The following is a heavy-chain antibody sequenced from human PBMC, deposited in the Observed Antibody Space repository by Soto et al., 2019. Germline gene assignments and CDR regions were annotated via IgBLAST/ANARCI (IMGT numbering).Heavy chain of an antibody. D-gene: IGHD4-17*01. CDR1: GYTFTSYD. Sequence: QVQLVQSGAEVKKPGASVKVSCKASGYTFTSYDINWVRQATGQGLEWMGWMNPNSGNTGYAQKFQGRVTMTRNTSISTAYMELSSLRSEDTAVYYCARGYDVDYYRLGYYYYMDVWGKGTTVTVSS. CDR3: ARGYDVDYYRLGYYYYMDV. V-gene: IGHV1-8*01. J-gene: IGHJ6*03. CDR2: MNPNSGNT.